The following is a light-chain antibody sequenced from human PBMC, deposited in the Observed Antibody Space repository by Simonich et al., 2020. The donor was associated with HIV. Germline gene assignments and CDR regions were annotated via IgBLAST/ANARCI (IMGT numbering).Light chain of an antibody. CDR2: DAS. V-gene: IGKV1-13*02. Sequence: IQMTQSPSYLSATVGDRVTITCRASQGISSALAWYQQKPGKAPNLLIYDASSLESGVPSRFSVSGSGTDFTLTITRLQPEDFATYYCQQFNSYAWTFGPGTKVEIK. J-gene: IGKJ1*01. CDR1: QGISSA. CDR3: QQFNSYAWT.